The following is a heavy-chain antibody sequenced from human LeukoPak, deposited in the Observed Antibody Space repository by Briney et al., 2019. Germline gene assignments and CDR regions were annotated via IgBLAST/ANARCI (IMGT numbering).Heavy chain of an antibody. CDR2: ISSSSSTI. D-gene: IGHD3-9*01. CDR1: GFTFSSYS. V-gene: IGHV3-48*01. J-gene: IGHJ4*02. CDR3: ARDYDILTGRPFDY. Sequence: GGSLRLSCAASGFTFSSYSMNWVRQAPGKGLEWVSYISSSSSTIYYADSVKGRLTISRDNAKNSLYLQMNSLRAEDTAVYYCARDYDILTGRPFDYWGQGTLVTVSS.